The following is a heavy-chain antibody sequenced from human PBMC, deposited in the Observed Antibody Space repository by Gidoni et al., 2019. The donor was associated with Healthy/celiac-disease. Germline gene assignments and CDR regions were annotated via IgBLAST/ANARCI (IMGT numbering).Heavy chain of an antibody. J-gene: IGHJ6*02. Sequence: EVQLVESGGGLVQPGGSLRLSCAASGFTVSSNYMSWVRQAPGKGLEWVSVIYSGGSTYYADSVKGRFTISRHNSKNTLYLQMNSLRAEDTAVYYCARGNYYDSSGYPESYYYYGMDVWGQGTTVTVSS. CDR3: ARGNYYDSSGYPESYYYYGMDV. V-gene: IGHV3-53*04. CDR1: GFTVSSNY. D-gene: IGHD3-22*01. CDR2: IYSGGST.